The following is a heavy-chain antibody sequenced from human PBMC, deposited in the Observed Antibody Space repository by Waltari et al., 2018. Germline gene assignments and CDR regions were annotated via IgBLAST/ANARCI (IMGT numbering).Heavy chain of an antibody. D-gene: IGHD2-15*01. J-gene: IGHJ5*02. CDR2: INPNSGGT. CDR3: ARDFSVVVAANWFDP. V-gene: IGHV1-2*06. Sequence: QVQLVQSGAEVKKPGASVKVSCKASGYTFTGYYMHWVRPAPGQGLEWMGRINPNSGGTNYAQKFQGRVTMTRDTSISTAYMELSRLRSDDTAVYYCARDFSVVVAANWFDPWGQGTLVTVSS. CDR1: GYTFTGYY.